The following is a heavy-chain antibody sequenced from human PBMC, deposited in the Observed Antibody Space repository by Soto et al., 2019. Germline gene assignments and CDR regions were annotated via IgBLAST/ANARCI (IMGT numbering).Heavy chain of an antibody. J-gene: IGHJ3*01. CDR1: GYTFTSYG. V-gene: IGHV1-18*04. CDR3: ARPNYYDRSGYVHDAFDV. CDR2: ISAYNGNT. D-gene: IGHD3-22*01. Sequence: ASVKVSCKDSGYTFTSYGISWVRPAPGKGLEWMGWISAYNGNTNYAQKLQGRVTMTTDTSTSTAYMELRSLRSDDTAVYYCARPNYYDRSGYVHDAFDVWGQGTTVTVSS.